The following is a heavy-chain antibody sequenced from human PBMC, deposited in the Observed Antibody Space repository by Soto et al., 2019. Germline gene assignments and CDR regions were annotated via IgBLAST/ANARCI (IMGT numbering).Heavy chain of an antibody. D-gene: IGHD3-10*01. CDR3: AREVRQGPPTRNYFYGMDV. V-gene: IGHV4-34*01. Sequence: SETLSLTCAVYGGSFSGYYWSWTRQSPGKGLEWIGEINHGGSINYNPSLRSRVTLSVDTSKRQISLKLSSVTAADTAIYYCAREVRQGPPTRNYFYGMDVWGQGTTVTVSS. CDR2: INHGGSI. CDR1: GGSFSGYY. J-gene: IGHJ6*02.